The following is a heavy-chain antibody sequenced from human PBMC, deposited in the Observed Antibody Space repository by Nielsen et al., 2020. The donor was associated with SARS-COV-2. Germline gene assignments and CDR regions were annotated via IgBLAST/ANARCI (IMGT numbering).Heavy chain of an antibody. CDR3: ARDQYSYGDMDYFDY. D-gene: IGHD5-18*01. V-gene: IGHV3-21*01. CDR2: ISSSSSYI. J-gene: IGHJ4*02. CDR1: GFTFSSYS. Sequence: GGSLRLSCAASGFTFSSYSMNWVRQAPGKGLEWVSSISSSSSYIYYADSVKGRFTISRDNAKNSLYLQMNSLRAEDTAVYYCARDQYSYGDMDYFDYWGQGTLVTVSS.